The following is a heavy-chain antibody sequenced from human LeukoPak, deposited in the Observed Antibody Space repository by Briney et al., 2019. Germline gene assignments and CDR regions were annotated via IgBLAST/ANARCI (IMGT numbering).Heavy chain of an antibody. Sequence: GGSLRLSCAASGFTFSSYGMHWVRQAPGKGLEWVAFIRYDGSNKYYADSVKGRFTISRDNSKNTLYLQMNSLRAEDTAVYYCAREYIIRLVFFYYYMDVWGKGTTVTVSS. CDR3: AREYIIRLVFFYYYMDV. CDR2: IRYDGSNK. D-gene: IGHD6-19*01. CDR1: GFTFSSYG. J-gene: IGHJ6*03. V-gene: IGHV3-30*02.